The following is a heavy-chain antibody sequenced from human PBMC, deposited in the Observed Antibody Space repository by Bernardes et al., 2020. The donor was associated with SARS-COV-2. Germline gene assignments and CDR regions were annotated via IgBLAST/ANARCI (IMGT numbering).Heavy chain of an antibody. J-gene: IGHJ4*02. D-gene: IGHD5-12*01. CDR1: GFTFSSYW. Sequence: GGSLILSCAASGFTFSSYWMSWVRQAPGKGLEWVANIKQDGSEKYYVDSVKGRFTISRDNAKNSLYLQMNSLRAEDTAVYYCARGEYSGYDYHFDYWGQGTLVNVSS. CDR3: ARGEYSGYDYHFDY. V-gene: IGHV3-7*01. CDR2: IKQDGSEK.